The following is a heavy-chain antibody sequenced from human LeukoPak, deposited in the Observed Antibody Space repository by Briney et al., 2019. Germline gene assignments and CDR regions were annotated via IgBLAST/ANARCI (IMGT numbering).Heavy chain of an antibody. CDR3: ASGIVVGATTPGFDY. D-gene: IGHD1-26*01. CDR2: IYYSGST. CDR1: GGSISSYY. V-gene: IGHV4-59*08. Sequence: SETLSLTCTVSGGSISSYYWSWIRQPPGKGLEWIGYIYYSGSTNYNPSLKSRVTISVDTSKNQFSLKLSSVTAADTAVYYCASGIVVGATTPGFDYWGQGTLVTVSS. J-gene: IGHJ4*02.